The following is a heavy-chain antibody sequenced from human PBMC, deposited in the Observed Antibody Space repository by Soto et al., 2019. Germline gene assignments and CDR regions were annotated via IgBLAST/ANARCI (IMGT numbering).Heavy chain of an antibody. CDR1: GFTFSSYA. D-gene: IGHD3-3*01. CDR3: ARVRFLEWLFYGMDV. V-gene: IGHV3-30-3*01. J-gene: IGHJ6*02. CDR2: ISYDGSNK. Sequence: PGGSLRLSCAASGFTFSSYAMHWVRQAPGKGLEWVAVISYDGSNKYYADSVKGRFTISRDNSKNTLYLQMNSLRAEDTAVYYCARVRFLEWLFYGMDVWGQGTTVTVSS.